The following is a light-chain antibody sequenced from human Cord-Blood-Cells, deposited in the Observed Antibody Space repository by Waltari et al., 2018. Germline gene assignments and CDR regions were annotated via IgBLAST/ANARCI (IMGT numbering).Light chain of an antibody. CDR2: GAS. CDR1: QSVSSSY. V-gene: IGKV3-20*01. CDR3: QQYGSSPRT. J-gene: IGKJ1*01. Sequence: EIVLTQSPGTLSLSPGERATLSCRASQSVSSSYLAWYQQKPGQAPRLLIYGASSRATGSPDRCSGSGSATDFTLTISRLEPEDFAVYYCQQYGSSPRTFGQGTKVEIK.